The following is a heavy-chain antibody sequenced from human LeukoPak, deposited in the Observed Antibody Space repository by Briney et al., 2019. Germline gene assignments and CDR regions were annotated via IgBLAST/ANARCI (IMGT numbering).Heavy chain of an antibody. CDR3: AKGDRAIAAAGTGFDY. CDR1: GFTFSSYA. Sequence: PGGSLRLSCAASGFTFSSYAMSWVRQAPGKGLEWVSAISGSGGSTYYADSVKGRLTISRDNSKNTLYLQMNSLRAEDTAVYYCAKGDRAIAAAGTGFDYWGQGTLVTVSS. D-gene: IGHD6-13*01. CDR2: ISGSGGST. J-gene: IGHJ4*02. V-gene: IGHV3-23*01.